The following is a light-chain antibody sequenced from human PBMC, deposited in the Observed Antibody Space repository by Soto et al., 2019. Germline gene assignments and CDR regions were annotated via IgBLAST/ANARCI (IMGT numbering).Light chain of an antibody. CDR3: QQNGSSPLT. CDR1: QTVNNNY. Sequence: IVLTQSPGNLSLSPGERAILSWGASQTVNNNYLAWCQQKPGQAPRLLIYGASSRATGIPDRFSGSGSGTDVSLTISRLEPEDVAGYYCQQNGSSPLTFGGGTKVDI. J-gene: IGKJ4*01. V-gene: IGKV3-20*01. CDR2: GAS.